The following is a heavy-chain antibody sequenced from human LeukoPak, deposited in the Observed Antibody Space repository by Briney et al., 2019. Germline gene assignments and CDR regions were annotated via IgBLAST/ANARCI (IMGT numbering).Heavy chain of an antibody. J-gene: IGHJ5*02. CDR2: INHSGST. CDR1: GGSISSSSYY. V-gene: IGHV4-39*07. D-gene: IGHD3-9*01. CDR3: ARSRRYFDWFGNACWFDP. Sequence: PSETLSLTCTVSGGSISSSSYYWGWIRQPPGKGLEWIGEINHSGSTNYNPSLKSRVTISVDTSKNQFSLKLSSVTAADTAVYYCARSRRYFDWFGNACWFDPWGQGTLVTVSS.